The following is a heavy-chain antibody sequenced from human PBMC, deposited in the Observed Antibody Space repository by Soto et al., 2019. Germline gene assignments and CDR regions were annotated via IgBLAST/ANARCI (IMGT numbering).Heavy chain of an antibody. J-gene: IGHJ6*03. D-gene: IGHD1-1*01. CDR3: AREVAESSGKGYYYYYMDV. Sequence: EVQLVESGGGLVQPGGSLRLSCAASGFTFSTYSMKWVRQAPGKGLEWVSYISSSSSTIYYADSVRGRFTISRDNAKKSLYLQMNSLRAEDTAVYFCAREVAESSGKGYYYYYMDVWGNGTTVTVSS. CDR1: GFTFSTYS. V-gene: IGHV3-48*01. CDR2: ISSSSSTI.